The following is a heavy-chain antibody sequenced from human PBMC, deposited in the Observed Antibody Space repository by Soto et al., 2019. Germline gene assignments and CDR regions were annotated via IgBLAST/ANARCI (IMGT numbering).Heavy chain of an antibody. CDR1: GGTFSSYA. CDR3: AVGPMTTVTTDI. D-gene: IGHD4-17*01. V-gene: IGHV1-69*13. J-gene: IGHJ3*02. CDR2: IIPIFGTA. Sequence: GASVKVSCKASGGTFSSYAISWVRQAPGQGLEWMGGIIPIFGTANYAQKFQGRVTITADESTSTAYMELSSLRSEDTAVYYCAVGPMTTVTTDIWGQGTMVTVSS.